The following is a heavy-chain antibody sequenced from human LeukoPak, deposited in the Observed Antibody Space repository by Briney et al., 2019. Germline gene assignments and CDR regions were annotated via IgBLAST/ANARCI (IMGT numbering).Heavy chain of an antibody. CDR1: GFTFSSYA. CDR2: ISGSGGST. CDR3: AKASQQLVFYGMDV. J-gene: IGHJ6*04. V-gene: IGHV3-23*01. D-gene: IGHD6-13*01. Sequence: PGGSLRLSCAASGFTFSSYAMSWVRQAPGKGLEWASAISGSGGSTYYADSVKGRFTISRDNSKNTLYLQMNSLRAEDTAVYYCAKASQQLVFYGMDVWGKGTTVTVSS.